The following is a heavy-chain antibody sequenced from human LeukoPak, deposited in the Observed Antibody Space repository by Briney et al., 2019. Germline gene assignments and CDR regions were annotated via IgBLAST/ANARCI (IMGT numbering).Heavy chain of an antibody. CDR2: ISAYNGNT. D-gene: IGHD1-26*01. V-gene: IGHV1-18*01. J-gene: IGHJ5*02. CDR1: GYSFTSYG. Sequence: GASVKVSCKASGYSFTSYGISWVRQAPGQGLEWMGWISAYNGNTNYAQKLQGRVTMTTDTSTSTAYMELRSLRSDDTAVYYCARDVGELLSPVSNWFDPWGQGTLVTVSS. CDR3: ARDVGELLSPVSNWFDP.